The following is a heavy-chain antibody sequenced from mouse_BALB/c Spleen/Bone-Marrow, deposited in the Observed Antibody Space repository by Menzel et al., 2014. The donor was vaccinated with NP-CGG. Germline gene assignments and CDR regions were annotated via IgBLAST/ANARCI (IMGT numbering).Heavy chain of an antibody. CDR3: TRGGPYFDV. CDR2: IYPSDSYT. CDR1: GYTFTSYW. Sequence: SGAELVRPGASVKLSCKASGYTFTSYWINWVKQRPGQGLEWIGNIYPSDSYTNYNQKFKVKATLTVDKSSSTAYMQLSIPTSEDSAVYYCTRGGPYFDVWGAGTSVTVSS. V-gene: IGHV1-69*02. D-gene: IGHD1-1*02. J-gene: IGHJ1*01.